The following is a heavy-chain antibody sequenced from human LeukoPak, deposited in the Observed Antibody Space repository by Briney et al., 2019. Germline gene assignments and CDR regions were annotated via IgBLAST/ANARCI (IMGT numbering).Heavy chain of an antibody. CDR3: ARDSRRDGYNLDY. CDR2: IYISGST. CDR1: GGSISSSSYY. D-gene: IGHD5-24*01. Sequence: SETLSLTCTVSGGSISSSSYYWTWIRQPAGKGLEWIGRIYISGSTNYNPSLKSRVTISRDTSKNEFSLKLSSVTAADTAVYYCARDSRRDGYNLDYWGRGTLVTVSS. J-gene: IGHJ4*02. V-gene: IGHV4-61*02.